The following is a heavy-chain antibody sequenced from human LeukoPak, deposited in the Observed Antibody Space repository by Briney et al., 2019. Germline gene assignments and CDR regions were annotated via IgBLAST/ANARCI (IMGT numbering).Heavy chain of an antibody. CDR3: ARYGWEVTATYYFDY. V-gene: IGHV1-46*01. J-gene: IGHJ4*02. CDR1: GYTFTSYY. D-gene: IGHD2-21*02. CDR2: INPSGGST. Sequence: ASVKVSCKASGYTFTSYYMHWVRQAPGQGLEWMGIINPSGGSTSYAQKFQGRVTMTRDTSTSTVYMELSSLRSEDTAVYYCARYGWEVTATYYFDYWGQGTLVTVSS.